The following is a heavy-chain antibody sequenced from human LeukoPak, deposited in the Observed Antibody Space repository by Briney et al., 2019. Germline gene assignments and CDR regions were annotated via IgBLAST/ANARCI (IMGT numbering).Heavy chain of an antibody. CDR2: ISRTSEST. CDR3: ARDYYDSSGGYAFDI. D-gene: IGHD3-22*01. CDR1: GFSFNTYS. Sequence: PGGSLRLSCAASGFSFNTYSMTWVRQAPGKGLEWVSIISRTSESTFYADSVKGRFTISRDNAKNSLYLQMNGLRAEDTAVYSCARDYYDSSGGYAFDIWGQGTMVTVSS. J-gene: IGHJ3*02. V-gene: IGHV3-21*04.